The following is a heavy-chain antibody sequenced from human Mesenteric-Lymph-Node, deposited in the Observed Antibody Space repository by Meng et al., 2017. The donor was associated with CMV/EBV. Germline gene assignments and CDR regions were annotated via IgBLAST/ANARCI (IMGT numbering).Heavy chain of an antibody. CDR1: GFTFSSCN. CDR3: ARDLDIVVVPGAELPAAFDI. CDR2: ISSSSSYI. D-gene: IGHD2-2*01. Sequence: GGSLRLSCAASGFTFSSCNMNWVRQAPGKGLEWVSSISSSSSYIYYADSVKGRFTISRGNAKNSLYLQMNSLRAEDTAVYYCARDLDIVVVPGAELPAAFDIWGQGTMVTVSS. J-gene: IGHJ3*02. V-gene: IGHV3-21*01.